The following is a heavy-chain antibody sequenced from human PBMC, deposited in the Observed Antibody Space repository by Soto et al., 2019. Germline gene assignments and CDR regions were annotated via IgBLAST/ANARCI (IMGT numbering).Heavy chain of an antibody. V-gene: IGHV3-23*01. CDR2: ISGSGGST. CDR1: GFTFSSYA. CDR3: AKDPLYGSGRPLTARYYYYYMDV. J-gene: IGHJ6*03. Sequence: GGSLRLSCAASGFTFSSYAMSWVRQAPGKGLEWVSAISGSGGSTYYADSVKGRFTISRDNSKNTLYLQMNSLRAEDTAVYYCAKDPLYGSGRPLTARYYYYYMDVWGKGTTVTVSS. D-gene: IGHD3-10*01.